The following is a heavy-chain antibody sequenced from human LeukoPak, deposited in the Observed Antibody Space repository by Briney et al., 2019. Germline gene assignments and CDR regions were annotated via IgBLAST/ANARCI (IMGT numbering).Heavy chain of an antibody. D-gene: IGHD6-25*01. CDR1: GFTLSSYW. Sequence: GGSLRLSCAASGFTLSSYWMSWVRLAPGKGLEWVANVKQDGSEKYYVDSVKGRFTISRDNAKNSLFLQMNSLRAEDTAVYYCARDLTATGVSDYWGQGTLVTVSS. CDR2: VKQDGSEK. J-gene: IGHJ4*02. V-gene: IGHV3-7*01. CDR3: ARDLTATGVSDY.